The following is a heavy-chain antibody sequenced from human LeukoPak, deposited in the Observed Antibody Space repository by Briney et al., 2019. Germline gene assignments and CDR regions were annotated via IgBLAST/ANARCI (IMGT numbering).Heavy chain of an antibody. V-gene: IGHV1-2*02. CDR1: GYTFTGYY. CDR2: VNPNIGDT. D-gene: IGHD3-22*01. J-gene: IGHJ3*02. CDR3: ARVGLYYDSSDALDI. Sequence: ASVKVSCKASGYTFTGYYLHWVRQAPGQGLEWMGWVNPNIGDTNYAQRFQGRVTMTRDTSISTAYMELNRLRSDDTAVYYCARVGLYYDSSDALDIWGQGTMVTVSS.